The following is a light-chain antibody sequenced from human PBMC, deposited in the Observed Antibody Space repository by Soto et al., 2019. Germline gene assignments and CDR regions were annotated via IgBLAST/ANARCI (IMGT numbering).Light chain of an antibody. V-gene: IGKV1-39*01. J-gene: IGKJ1*01. CDR1: QSISVW. CDR3: QQSFSTPWT. CDR2: AAS. Sequence: DIQMTQSPSTLSASVGDRVTITCRASQSISVWLAWYQQKPGNAPKLLIYAASTLQSGVPSRFSGRESGTDFTLTISSLQPEDFATYYCQQSFSTPWTFGQGTRVDIK.